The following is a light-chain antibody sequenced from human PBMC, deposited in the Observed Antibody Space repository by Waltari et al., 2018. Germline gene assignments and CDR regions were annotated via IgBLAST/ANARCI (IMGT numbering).Light chain of an antibody. Sequence: EIVLTQSRGTLSLSPGERATLSCRASQSVSRSLAWYQQKPGQAPRLLIYGASNRATGIPDRFSGSGSGTDFSLIITRLEPEDFAMYYCQHYVRLPATFGQGTKVEIK. CDR3: QHYVRLPAT. CDR2: GAS. J-gene: IGKJ1*01. CDR1: QSVSRS. V-gene: IGKV3-20*01.